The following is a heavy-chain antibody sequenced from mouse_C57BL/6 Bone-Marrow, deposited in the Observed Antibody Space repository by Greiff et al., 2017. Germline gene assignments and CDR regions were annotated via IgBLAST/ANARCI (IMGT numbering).Heavy chain of an antibody. CDR2: INPSSGYT. V-gene: IGHV1-7*01. Sequence: QVQLQQSGAELSKPGASVKLSCKASGYTFTSYWMHWVKQRPGQGLEWIGYINPSSGYTKYNQKFKDKATLTADKSSSTAYMQLSSLTYEDSAVYYCARYYGNYGGVFDYWGQGTTLTVSS. CDR3: ARYYGNYGGVFDY. D-gene: IGHD2-1*01. CDR1: GYTFTSYW. J-gene: IGHJ2*01.